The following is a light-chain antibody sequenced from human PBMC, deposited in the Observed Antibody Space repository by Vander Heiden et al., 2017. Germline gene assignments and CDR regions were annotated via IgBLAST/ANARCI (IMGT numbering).Light chain of an antibody. J-gene: IGLJ1*01. CDR1: SSDVGGYNY. CDR2: DVS. V-gene: IGLV2-14*01. Sequence: QSALTQPASVSGSPGPSLTISCTGTSSDVGGYNYVSWYQQHPGKAPKLMIYDVSNRPSGVSNRFSGSKSGNTASLTISGLQAEDEADYYCSSYTSSSSSYVFGTGTKVTVL. CDR3: SSYTSSSSSYV.